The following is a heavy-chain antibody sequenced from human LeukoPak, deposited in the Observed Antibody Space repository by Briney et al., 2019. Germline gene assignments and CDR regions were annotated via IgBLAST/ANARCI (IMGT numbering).Heavy chain of an antibody. J-gene: IGHJ4*02. CDR3: TRVLSDSSSAKFDY. CDR2: IRSKANSYAT. D-gene: IGHD6-13*01. CDR1: GFTFSGSA. V-gene: IGHV3-73*01. Sequence: GGSLRLSCAASGFTFSGSAMHWVRRASGKGLEWVGRIRSKANSYATAYAASVKGRFTISRDDSKNTAYLQMNSLKTEDTAVYYCTRVLSDSSSAKFDYWGQGTLVTVSS.